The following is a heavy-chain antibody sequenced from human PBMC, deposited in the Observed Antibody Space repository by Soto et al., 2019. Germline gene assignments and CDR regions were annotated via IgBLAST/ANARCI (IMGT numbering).Heavy chain of an antibody. Sequence: GESLKISCKGSGYSFTSYWVAWVRQMPGKGLEWMGIIHPGDSETRYSPSFQGQVTVSADKSISTAYLQWSSLKASDTAMYYCARRLEGSTFHIWGQGTMVTVSS. J-gene: IGHJ3*02. CDR2: IHPGDSET. CDR1: GYSFTSYW. V-gene: IGHV5-51*01. CDR3: ARRLEGSTFHI. D-gene: IGHD3-10*01.